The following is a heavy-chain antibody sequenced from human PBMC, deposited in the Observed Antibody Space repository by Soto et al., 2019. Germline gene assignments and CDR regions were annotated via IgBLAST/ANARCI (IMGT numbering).Heavy chain of an antibody. CDR1: GITVSSYY. V-gene: IGHV3-53*01. CDR3: ARIPYDNSGTIFDY. J-gene: IGHJ4*02. Sequence: VGSLRLSCAVSGITVSSYYMSWVRQAAGEGLEWVSVIYAGTITYYADSVKGRFTIYRDNSKNTLNLEMNSLRVEDTAVYYCARIPYDNSGTIFDYWGQGTLVTVSS. D-gene: IGHD3-22*01. CDR2: IYAGTIT.